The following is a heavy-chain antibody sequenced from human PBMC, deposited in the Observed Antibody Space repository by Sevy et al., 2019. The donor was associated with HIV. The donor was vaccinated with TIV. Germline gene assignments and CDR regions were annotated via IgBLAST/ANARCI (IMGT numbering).Heavy chain of an antibody. CDR3: ARDSGYSFDY. CDR1: GFSFSSYS. J-gene: IGHJ4*02. Sequence: GGSLRLSCAASGFSFSSYSMNWVRQAPGKGLEWVSYISSSSSNMYYAGSVKGRFTISRDNANNSLYLQMNSLRDEDTAVYYCARDSGYSFDYWGQGTLVTVSS. D-gene: IGHD5-18*01. CDR2: ISSSSSNM. V-gene: IGHV3-48*02.